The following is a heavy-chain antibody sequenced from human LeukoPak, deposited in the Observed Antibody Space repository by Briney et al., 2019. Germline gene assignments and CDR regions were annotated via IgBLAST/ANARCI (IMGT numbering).Heavy chain of an antibody. J-gene: IGHJ3*02. D-gene: IGHD3-22*01. Sequence: PSETLSLTCTVSGGSISSYYWSWIRQPPGKGPEWIGYIYYSGSTNYNPSLKSRVTISVDTSKNQFSLKLSSVTAADTAVYYCARDRYYYDSSGYYGDAFDIWGQGTMVTVSS. CDR3: ARDRYYYDSSGYYGDAFDI. CDR1: GGSISSYY. CDR2: IYYSGST. V-gene: IGHV4-59*01.